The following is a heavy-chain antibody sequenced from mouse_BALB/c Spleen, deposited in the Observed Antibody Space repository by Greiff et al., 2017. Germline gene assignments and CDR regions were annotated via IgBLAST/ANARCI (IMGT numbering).Heavy chain of an antibody. CDR2: IWGDGST. CDR3: ARDENEGDAMDY. J-gene: IGHJ4*01. V-gene: IGHV2-6-7*01. CDR1: GFSFTGYG. Sequence: QVQLQQSGPGLVAPSQSLSITCTVSGFSFTGYGVNWVRQPPGKGLEWLGMIWGDGSTDYNSALKSSLSISKDNSKSQVFLKMNSLQTDYTARYYCARDENEGDAMDYWGQGTSVTVSS.